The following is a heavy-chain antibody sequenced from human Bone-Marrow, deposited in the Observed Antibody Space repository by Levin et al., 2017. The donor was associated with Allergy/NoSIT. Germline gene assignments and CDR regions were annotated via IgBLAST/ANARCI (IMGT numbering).Heavy chain of an antibody. Sequence: KPSETLSLTCTVSGGSITSDYWSWIRQPAGKGLEWIGRTSTSGSTNYNPSLKSRVTVSVDTSKNQFSLNLSSVTAADTAVYFCTRENQLLYRNFDLWGRGTLVTVSS. CDR3: TRENQLLYRNFDL. V-gene: IGHV4-4*07. J-gene: IGHJ2*01. D-gene: IGHD2-2*01. CDR1: GGSITSDY. CDR2: TSTSGST.